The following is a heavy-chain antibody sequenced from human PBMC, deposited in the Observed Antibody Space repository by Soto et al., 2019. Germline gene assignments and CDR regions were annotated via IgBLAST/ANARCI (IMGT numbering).Heavy chain of an antibody. CDR3: AKGSRSARPYYFDY. CDR1: GFTFSSYA. J-gene: IGHJ4*02. D-gene: IGHD6-19*01. V-gene: IGHV3-23*01. CDR2: ISGSGGST. Sequence: PGGSLRLSCAASGFTFSSYAMSWVRQAPGKGLEWVSAISGSGGSTYYADSVKGRFTISRDNSKNTLFLQMNSLRVEDTAVYYCAKGSRSARPYYFDYWGQSTLVTVSS.